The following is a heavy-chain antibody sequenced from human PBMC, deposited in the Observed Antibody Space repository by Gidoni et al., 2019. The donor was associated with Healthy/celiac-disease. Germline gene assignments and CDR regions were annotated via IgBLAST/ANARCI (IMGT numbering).Heavy chain of an antibody. V-gene: IGHV3-30*18. CDR2: ISYDGSNK. Sequence: QVQLVESGGGVVQPGRSLRLSCAASGFTFSSYGMHWVRQAPGKGLEWVAVISYDGSNKYYADSVKGRFTISRDNSKNTLYLQMNSLRAEDTAVYYCAKVRASGYDHYFDYWGQGTLVTVSS. CDR3: AKVRASGYDHYFDY. J-gene: IGHJ4*02. CDR1: GFTFSSYG. D-gene: IGHD5-12*01.